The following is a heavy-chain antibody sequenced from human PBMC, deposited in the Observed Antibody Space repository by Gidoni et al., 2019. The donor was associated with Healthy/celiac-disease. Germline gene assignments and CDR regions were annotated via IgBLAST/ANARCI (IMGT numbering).Heavy chain of an antibody. CDR3: ARGYCSGGSCYSGYFQH. CDR1: GYTFTSYG. CDR2: ISSYNGNT. J-gene: IGHJ1*01. D-gene: IGHD2-15*01. V-gene: IGHV1-18*01. Sequence: QVQLVLSGAEVKKPGASVKVSCKASGYTFTSYGIRWVRQAPGQGLEWLGWISSYNGNTNYAQKLQGRVTMTTDTCTSTAYMELRSLRSDDTAVYYCARGYCSGGSCYSGYFQHWGQGTLVTVSS.